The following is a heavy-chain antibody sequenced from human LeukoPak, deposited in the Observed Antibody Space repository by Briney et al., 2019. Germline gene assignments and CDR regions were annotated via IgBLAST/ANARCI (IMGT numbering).Heavy chain of an antibody. CDR2: ISYDGSNK. D-gene: IGHD3-9*01. CDR1: GFTFSSYA. V-gene: IGHV3-30*04. Sequence: PGRSLRLSCAASGFTFSSYAMHWVRQAPGKGLEWVAVISYDGSNKYYADSVKGRFTISRDNSKNTLYLQMNSLRAEDTAVYYCAKESAPRVHILTGSYFDYWGQGTLVTVSS. CDR3: AKESAPRVHILTGSYFDY. J-gene: IGHJ4*02.